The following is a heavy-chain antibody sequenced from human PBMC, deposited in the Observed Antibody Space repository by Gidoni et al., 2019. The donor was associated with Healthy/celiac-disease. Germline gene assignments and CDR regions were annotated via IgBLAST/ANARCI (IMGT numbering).Heavy chain of an antibody. CDR1: GFTFSSNY. CDR2: IYSGGST. Sequence: EVQLVASGGGLVQPGGSLRLSCAASGFTFSSNYMSWGRQAPGKGLEWVSGIYSGGSTYYADSVKGRLTISRDNSKNTLYLQMNSLRAEDTAVYYCARGGGVVPAAMWGNWFDPWGQGTLVTVSS. J-gene: IGHJ5*02. D-gene: IGHD2-2*01. CDR3: ARGGGVVPAAMWGNWFDP. V-gene: IGHV3-66*01.